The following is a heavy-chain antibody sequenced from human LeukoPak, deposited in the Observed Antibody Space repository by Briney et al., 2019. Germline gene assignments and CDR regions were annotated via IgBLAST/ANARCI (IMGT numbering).Heavy chain of an antibody. CDR2: IHVDDSNT. V-gene: IGHV5-51*01. J-gene: IGHJ4*02. CDR3: ARARHGNCYWDY. Sequence: GASLKISCQFSDYIFSNYWIAWVRQLPGKGLEWMGLIHVDDSNTRYSPSFQGQVTISADKSTTTAYLQWSSLKASDTAIYYCARARHGNCYWDYWGQGTLVTVSS. CDR1: DYIFSNYW. D-gene: IGHD1-7*01.